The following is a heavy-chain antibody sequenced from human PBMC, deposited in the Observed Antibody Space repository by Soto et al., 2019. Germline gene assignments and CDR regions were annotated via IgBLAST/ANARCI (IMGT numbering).Heavy chain of an antibody. Sequence: QVLLQASGPGLLKPSETLALSCTVSGDSLGSHYWSWIRQTPGKGLEWIGYITKSGSTNYNPSLKSRVTMSVDPFKNQISLRLTSVSAAETAFYYCARHLFYNMCPDVWGEGTTVTVSS. D-gene: IGHD2-21*01. V-gene: IGHV4-59*08. CDR2: ITKSGST. CDR1: GDSLGSHY. CDR3: ARHLFYNMCPDV. J-gene: IGHJ6*04.